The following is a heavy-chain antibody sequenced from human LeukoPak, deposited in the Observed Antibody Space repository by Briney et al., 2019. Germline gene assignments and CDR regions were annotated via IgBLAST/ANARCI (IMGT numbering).Heavy chain of an antibody. V-gene: IGHV1-18*01. D-gene: IGHD3-10*01. Sequence: ASVKVSCKASGGTFSNDAINWVRQAPGQGLEWMGWISAYNGNTNYAQKLQGRVTMTTDTSTSTAYMELRSLRSDDTAVYYCARRFGELGTTDYWGQGTLVTVSS. CDR1: GGTFSNDA. CDR2: ISAYNGNT. CDR3: ARRFGELGTTDY. J-gene: IGHJ4*02.